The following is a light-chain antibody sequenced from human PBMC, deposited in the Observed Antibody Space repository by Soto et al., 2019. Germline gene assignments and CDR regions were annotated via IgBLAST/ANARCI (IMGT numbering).Light chain of an antibody. CDR1: QAVNSR. J-gene: IGKJ1*01. CDR3: HQRQSWPRT. V-gene: IGKV3-11*01. Sequence: EIVLTQSPATLSAFPGDRVTLSCRASQAVNSRLAWYQHKPGQAPRLLIYLTSNRAAGVPSRFSAWGSETDFTLTISDVQPEDFAVCYCHQRQSWPRTFGQGTKVDSK. CDR2: LTS.